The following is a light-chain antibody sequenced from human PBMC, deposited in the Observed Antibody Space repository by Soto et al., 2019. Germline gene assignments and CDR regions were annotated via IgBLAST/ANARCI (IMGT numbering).Light chain of an antibody. CDR3: QQYNSYSRT. CDR2: DAS. CDR1: QSISPW. J-gene: IGKJ1*01. Sequence: DIQMTQSPSTLSASIGDRVTITCRASQSISPWLAWYQQKPGKAPKLLIYDASSLKSGVPSTFSGSGSGTEFTLTISSLQPDDFATYYCQQYNSYSRTFGQGTKVDIK. V-gene: IGKV1-5*01.